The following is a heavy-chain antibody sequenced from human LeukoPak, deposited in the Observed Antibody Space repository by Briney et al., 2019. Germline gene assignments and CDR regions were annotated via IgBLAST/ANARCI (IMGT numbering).Heavy chain of an antibody. Sequence: ASVKVSCKAFDYTFTSYGISWVRQAPGQGLEWMGWISPNNGDTNYAQKLQGRVTMTTDTSTSTAYMELRSLRSDDTAVYYCARNPKGIAVAGTFPPSYWGQGTLVTVSS. CDR2: ISPNNGDT. J-gene: IGHJ4*02. CDR3: ARNPKGIAVAGTFPPSY. CDR1: DYTFTSYG. D-gene: IGHD6-19*01. V-gene: IGHV1-18*01.